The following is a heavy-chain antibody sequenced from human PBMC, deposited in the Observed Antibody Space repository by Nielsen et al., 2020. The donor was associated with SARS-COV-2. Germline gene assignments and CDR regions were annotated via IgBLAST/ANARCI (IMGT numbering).Heavy chain of an antibody. V-gene: IGHV3-23*05. J-gene: IGHJ6*02. CDR1: GFTFSSYT. CDR3: AKLWSGSYGMDV. D-gene: IGHD3-3*01. Sequence: GGSLRLSCAASGFTFSSYTMNWVRQAPGKGLEWVSSISRSSTNIHYEDSVRGRFTIPRDNSKNAVYLLMSSLRAEDTATYFCAKLWSGSYGMDVWGQGTTVTVSS. CDR2: ISRSSTNI.